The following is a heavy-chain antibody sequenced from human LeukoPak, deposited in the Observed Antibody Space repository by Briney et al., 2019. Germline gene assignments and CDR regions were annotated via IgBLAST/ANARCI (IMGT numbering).Heavy chain of an antibody. J-gene: IGHJ6*02. Sequence: SETLSLTCTVSGGSISSGGHSWSWIRQSPGKGLEWIGYIYHSGSGSTYYNPSLKSRVTISIDKSKNQFSLKLNSVTAADTAVYYCARINDFWSGPTLDVWGQGTTVTVSS. CDR1: GGSISSGGHS. D-gene: IGHD3-3*01. V-gene: IGHV4-30-2*06. CDR3: ARINDFWSGPTLDV. CDR2: IYHSGSGST.